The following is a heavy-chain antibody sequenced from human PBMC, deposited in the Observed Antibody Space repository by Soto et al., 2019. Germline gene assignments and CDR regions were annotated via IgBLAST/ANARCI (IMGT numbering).Heavy chain of an antibody. V-gene: IGHV4-38-2*01. Sequence: SETLSLTCAVSGYSISSGYYWGWIRQPPGKGLEWIGSIYHSGNTYYNPSLKSRVTVSLDTSKTQFSLKLSSVTAADTAVYYCARGADIEATTGDAFDIWGQGTMVTVSS. D-gene: IGHD5-12*01. CDR2: IYHSGNT. CDR1: GYSISSGYY. CDR3: ARGADIEATTGDAFDI. J-gene: IGHJ3*02.